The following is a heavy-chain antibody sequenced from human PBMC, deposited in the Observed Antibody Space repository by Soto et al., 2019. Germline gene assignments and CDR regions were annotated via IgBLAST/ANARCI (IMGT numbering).Heavy chain of an antibody. CDR2: IYHSGST. CDR3: ARRYSSGWLYYFDY. Sequence: KPSETLSLTCAVSGGSISSSNWWSWVRQPPGKGLEWIGEIYHSGSTNYNPSLKSRVTISVDKSKNQFSLKLSSVTAADTAVYYCARRYSSGWLYYFDYWGQGTLVTVSS. CDR1: GGSISSSNW. D-gene: IGHD6-19*01. V-gene: IGHV4-4*02. J-gene: IGHJ4*02.